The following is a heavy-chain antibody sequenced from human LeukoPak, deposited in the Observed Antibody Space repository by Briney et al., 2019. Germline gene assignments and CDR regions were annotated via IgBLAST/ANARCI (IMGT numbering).Heavy chain of an antibody. CDR1: GFTFSRYG. J-gene: IGHJ2*01. CDR2: IRYDGSNK. D-gene: IGHD6-13*01. CDR3: ATVGSSWPNWYFDL. V-gene: IGHV3-30*02. Sequence: GGSLRLSCAASGFTFSRYGMHWVRQAPGKGLEWVAFIRYDGSNKYYADSVKGRFTISRDNSKNTLYLQMNSLRAEDTAVYYCATVGSSWPNWYFDLWGRGTLVTVSS.